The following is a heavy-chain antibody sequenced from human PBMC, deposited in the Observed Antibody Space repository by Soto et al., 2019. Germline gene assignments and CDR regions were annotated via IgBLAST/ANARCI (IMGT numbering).Heavy chain of an antibody. Sequence: PSETLSLTCTVSGGSISSYYWSWIRQPPGKGLEWIGYIYYSGSTNYNPSLKSRVTISVDTSKNQFSLKLSSVTAADTAVYYCARSGDDSSGYYRLYAFDIWGQGTMVTV. D-gene: IGHD3-22*01. J-gene: IGHJ3*02. CDR3: ARSGDDSSGYYRLYAFDI. CDR2: IYYSGST. CDR1: GGSISSYY. V-gene: IGHV4-59*01.